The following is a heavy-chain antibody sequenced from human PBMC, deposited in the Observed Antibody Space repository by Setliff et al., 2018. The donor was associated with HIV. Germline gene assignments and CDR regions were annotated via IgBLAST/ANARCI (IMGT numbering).Heavy chain of an antibody. D-gene: IGHD6-13*01. CDR3: ATNPGIAAAGLGF. J-gene: IGHJ4*02. CDR1: GGSFSSYG. CDR2: MVPVIGAA. Sequence: SVKVSCKASGGSFSSYGINWLRQAPGQGLEWMGGMVPVIGAAQYAQKFQGRVTITADTSTDTAFMELSSLRSEDTAVYYCATNPGIAAAGLGFWGQGTLVTVSS. V-gene: IGHV1-69*06.